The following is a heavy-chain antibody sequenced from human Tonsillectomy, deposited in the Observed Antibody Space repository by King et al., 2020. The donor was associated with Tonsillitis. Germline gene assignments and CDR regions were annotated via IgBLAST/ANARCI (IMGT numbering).Heavy chain of an antibody. CDR3: AREVEAALDI. J-gene: IGHJ3*02. CDR2: IGTNAIST. V-gene: IGHV3-64*07. CDR1: GFTFRDYP. Sequence: VQLVESGGGLVQPGGSLRLSCAASGFTFRDYPMHWVRQAPGKGLEYVSSIGTNAISTYYTDSVKGRFTISRDNSKNTLYLQMGSLRAEDMAVYYCAREVEAALDIWGQGTMVTVSS.